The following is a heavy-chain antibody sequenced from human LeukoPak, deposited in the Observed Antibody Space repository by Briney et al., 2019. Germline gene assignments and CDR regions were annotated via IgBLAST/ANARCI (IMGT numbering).Heavy chain of an antibody. CDR3: ARESGKFDY. CDR2: ISGDGVST. CDR1: GLPIADFA. V-gene: IGHV3-43*02. J-gene: IGHJ4*02. Sequence: GGSLRLSCVASGLPIADFAMHWVRQAPGKGLEWVSLISGDGVSTFYADSVKGRFSISRDNSKNSLFLEMNSLRTEDTAMYYCARESGKFDYWGQGTLVAVSS.